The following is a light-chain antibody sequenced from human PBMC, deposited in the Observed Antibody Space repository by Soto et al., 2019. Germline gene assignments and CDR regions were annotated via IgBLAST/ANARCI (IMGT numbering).Light chain of an antibody. V-gene: IGKV3-20*01. CDR1: QSISSSY. CDR2: GAS. CDR3: QQYGNSPFT. J-gene: IGKJ3*01. Sequence: EIVLTQSPGTLSLSPGERATLSCRASQSISSSYLAWYQQKPGQAPRLLIFGASSRATDIPDRFSGSGSETDFTLTISRLEPEDCAVYYCQQYGNSPFTFGPGTKVDIK.